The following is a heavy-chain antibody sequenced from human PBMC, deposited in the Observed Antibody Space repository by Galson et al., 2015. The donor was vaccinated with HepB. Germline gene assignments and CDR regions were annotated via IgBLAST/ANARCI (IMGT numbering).Heavy chain of an antibody. CDR3: AADSSGYLDAFDI. D-gene: IGHD3-22*01. CDR2: IVVGSGNT. V-gene: IGHV1-58*01. CDR1: GFTFTSSA. Sequence: SVKVSCKASGFTFTSSAVQWVRQARGQRLEWIGWIVVGSGNTNYAQKSQERVTITRDMSTSTAYMELGSLRSEDTAVYYCAADSSGYLDAFDIWGQGTMVTVSS. J-gene: IGHJ3*02.